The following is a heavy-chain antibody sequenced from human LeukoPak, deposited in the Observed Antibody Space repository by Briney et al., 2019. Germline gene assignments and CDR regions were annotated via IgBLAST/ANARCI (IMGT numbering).Heavy chain of an antibody. V-gene: IGHV3-66*02. CDR3: ARDQRSESYYPWGWFDP. CDR1: GFAFSTNY. Sequence: GGSLRLSCAASGFAFSTNYLSWVRQAPGKGLEWVSVIYSDGSTYYTDSVKGRFTISRDNSKNTLYLQMNSLRPEDTAVYYCARDQRSESYYPWGWFDPWGQGTLVTVSS. D-gene: IGHD1-26*01. J-gene: IGHJ5*02. CDR2: IYSDGST.